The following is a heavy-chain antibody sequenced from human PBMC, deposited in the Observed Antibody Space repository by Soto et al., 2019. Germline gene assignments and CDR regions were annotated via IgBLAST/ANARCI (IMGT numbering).Heavy chain of an antibody. V-gene: IGHV3-33*01. D-gene: IGHD2-2*01. CDR3: ARSDCSSTSCFGDFDY. J-gene: IGHJ4*02. Sequence: GGSLRLSCAASGFTFSSYGMHWVRQAPGKGLEWVAVIWYDGSNKYYADSVKGRFTISRDNSKNTLYLQMNSLRAEDTAVYYCARSDCSSTSCFGDFDYWGQGTLVTVSS. CDR1: GFTFSSYG. CDR2: IWYDGSNK.